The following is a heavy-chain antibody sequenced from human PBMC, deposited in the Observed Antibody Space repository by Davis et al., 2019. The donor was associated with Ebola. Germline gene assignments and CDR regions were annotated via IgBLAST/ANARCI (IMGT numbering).Heavy chain of an antibody. CDR3: ARTPQYSRYGSYFDY. D-gene: IGHD4-11*01. CDR2: IYYGGTT. CDR1: GGSMSSYY. J-gene: IGHJ4*02. V-gene: IGHV4-59*01. Sequence: SETLSLTCTVSGGSMSSYYLSWIRQPPGKGLEWIGNIYYGGTTNYNPSLKTRVTISGDTSKNQFSLNVNSVTAAETAMYYCARTPQYSRYGSYFDYWGQGALVTVSS.